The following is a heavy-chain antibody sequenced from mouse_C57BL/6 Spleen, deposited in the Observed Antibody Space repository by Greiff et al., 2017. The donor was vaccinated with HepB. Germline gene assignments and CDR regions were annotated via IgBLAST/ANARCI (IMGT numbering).Heavy chain of an antibody. D-gene: IGHD1-1*01. CDR2: IYPGDGDT. CDR3: ARYAITTVAFDY. Sequence: QVQLQQSGPELVKPGASVKISCKASGYAFSSSWMNWVKQRPGKGLEWIGRIYPGDGDTNYNGKFKGKATLTADKSSSTAYMQLSSLTSEDSAVYFCARYAITTVAFDYWSQGTTLTVSS. J-gene: IGHJ2*01. CDR1: GYAFSSSW. V-gene: IGHV1-82*01.